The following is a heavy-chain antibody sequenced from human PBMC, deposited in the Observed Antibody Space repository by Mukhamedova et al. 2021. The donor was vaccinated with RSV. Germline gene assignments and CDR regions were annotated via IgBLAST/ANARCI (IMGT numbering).Heavy chain of an antibody. Sequence: NWVRQAPGKGLEWVSYISSSSSTIYYADSVKGRFTISRDNAKNSLYLQMNSLRDEDTAVYYCARDPYYYDSTDAFDIWGQGTMVT. J-gene: IGHJ3*02. V-gene: IGHV3-48*02. D-gene: IGHD3-22*01. CDR3: ARDPYYYDSTDAFDI. CDR2: ISSSSSTI.